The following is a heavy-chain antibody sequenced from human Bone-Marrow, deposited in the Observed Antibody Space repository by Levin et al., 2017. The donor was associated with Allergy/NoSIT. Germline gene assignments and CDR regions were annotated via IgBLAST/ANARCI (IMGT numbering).Heavy chain of an antibody. V-gene: IGHV3-21*01. CDR1: GFTFSLYS. J-gene: IGHJ3*02. CDR2: ISSSGTDM. CDR3: ARGIIGDVRVAHKEAFDI. Sequence: PGGSLRLSCTVSGFTFSLYSMNWVRQAPGKGLEWVSSISSSGTDMYNADSVKGRFTISRDNAKNSLNLQMSSLRGEDTAVYYCARGIIGDVRVAHKEAFDIWGQGTMVTVSS. D-gene: IGHD2/OR15-2a*01.